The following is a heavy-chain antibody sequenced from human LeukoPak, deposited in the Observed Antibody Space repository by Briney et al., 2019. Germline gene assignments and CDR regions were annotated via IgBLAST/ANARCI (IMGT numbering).Heavy chain of an antibody. CDR3: ARHRGSSLFVDY. Sequence: GGSLRLSCAASGFTFNTYSMHWVRQAPGKELQWVSILYSGGATYYADSVKGRFTISRDNSKNTLYLQMSSLRAEDTAVYFCARHRGSSLFVDYWGQGTLVTVSS. J-gene: IGHJ4*02. CDR2: LYSGGAT. V-gene: IGHV3-66*04. CDR1: GFTFNTYS. D-gene: IGHD1-26*01.